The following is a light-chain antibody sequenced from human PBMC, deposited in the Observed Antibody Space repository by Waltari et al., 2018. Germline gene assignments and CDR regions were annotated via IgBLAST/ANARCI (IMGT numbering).Light chain of an antibody. CDR2: AAS. J-gene: IGKJ4*01. CDR3: QQLHSYPRT. Sequence: DIQLTQSPSFLSASVGYRVTITCRASQGIGSYLAWYQQKPGKAPTLLIYAASTLQSWVPSRCCGSYSVTEFTLTISSLQPEDFASYFCQQLHSYPRTFGGGTKMEI. CDR1: QGIGSY. V-gene: IGKV1-9*01.